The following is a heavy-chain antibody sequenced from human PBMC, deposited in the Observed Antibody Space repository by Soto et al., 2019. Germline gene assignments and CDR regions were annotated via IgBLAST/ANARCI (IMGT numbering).Heavy chain of an antibody. Sequence: SVKVSCKASGGTFSSYTISWVRQAPGQGLEWMGRIIPILGIANYAQKFQGRVTITADKSTSTAYMELSSLRSEDTAVYYCARELLAAAPAGAFDIWGQGTMVTVSS. V-gene: IGHV1-69*04. J-gene: IGHJ3*02. CDR3: ARELLAAAPAGAFDI. CDR2: IIPILGIA. D-gene: IGHD6-13*01. CDR1: GGTFSSYT.